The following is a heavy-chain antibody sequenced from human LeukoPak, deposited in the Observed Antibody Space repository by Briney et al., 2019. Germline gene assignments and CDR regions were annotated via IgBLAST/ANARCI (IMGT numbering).Heavy chain of an antibody. V-gene: IGHV3-48*03. CDR2: ISTSGSTT. J-gene: IGHJ2*01. D-gene: IGHD3-22*01. CDR3: ASDRPVVVAKKRFWYFDL. Sequence: GGSLRLSCAASGLTFSSYEMNWVRQAPGKGLEWVSYISTSGSTTYYADSVKGRFTISRDNAKNSLYLQMNSLRAEDTAVYYCASDRPVVVAKKRFWYFDLWGRGTLVTVSS. CDR1: GLTFSSYE.